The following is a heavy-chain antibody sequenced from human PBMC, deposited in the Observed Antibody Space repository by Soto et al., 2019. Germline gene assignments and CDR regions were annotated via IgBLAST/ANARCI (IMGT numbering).Heavy chain of an antibody. V-gene: IGHV3-23*01. J-gene: IGHJ4*02. Sequence: GGSLRLSCAASGFTFSSYAMSWVRQAPGKGLVWVSAISGSGGSTYYADSVKGRFTISRDNSKNTLYLQMNSLRAEDTAVYYCAKDELVVAATKLDYWGQGTLVTVSS. CDR1: GFTFSSYA. CDR2: ISGSGGST. D-gene: IGHD2-15*01. CDR3: AKDELVVAATKLDY.